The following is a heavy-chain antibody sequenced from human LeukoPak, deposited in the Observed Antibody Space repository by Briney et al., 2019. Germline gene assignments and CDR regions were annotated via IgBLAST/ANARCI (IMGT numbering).Heavy chain of an antibody. J-gene: IGHJ4*02. D-gene: IGHD2-2*01. CDR2: ISYDGSNK. CDR1: GFTFSRFA. V-gene: IGHV3-30*04. Sequence: GRSLRLSCAASGFTFSRFAIRWVRQAPGKGLEWVAFISYDGSNKYYTDSVKGRFTISRDNSKNTLYLQMNSLRREDTAVYYCARVKDIVVVPVAVGLLDSWGRGTLVTVSS. CDR3: ARVKDIVVVPVAVGLLDS.